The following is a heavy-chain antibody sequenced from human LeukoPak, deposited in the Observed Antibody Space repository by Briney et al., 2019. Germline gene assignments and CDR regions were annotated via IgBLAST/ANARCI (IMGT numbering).Heavy chain of an antibody. V-gene: IGHV1-69*13. Sequence: ASVKVSCKASGGTFSSYAISWVRQAPGQGREWMGGIIPIFGTANYAQKFQGRVTITADESTSTAYMELSSLRSEDTAVYYCAKARAAPRPYCTNGVCYTLEGFDYWGQGTLVTVSS. J-gene: IGHJ4*02. CDR3: AKARAAPRPYCTNGVCYTLEGFDY. D-gene: IGHD2-8*01. CDR1: GGTFSSYA. CDR2: IIPIFGTA.